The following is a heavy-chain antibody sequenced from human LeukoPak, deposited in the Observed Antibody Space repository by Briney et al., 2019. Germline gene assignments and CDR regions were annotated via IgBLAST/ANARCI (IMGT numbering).Heavy chain of an antibody. CDR2: IWYDGSNK. Sequence: GRSLRLSCAASGFTFSSYGMHWVRQAPGKGLEWVAVIWYDGSNKYYADSVKGRFTISRDNSKNTLYLQMNSLRAEDTAVYYCARDWAVTTSSYYYCGMDVWGQGTTVTVSS. CDR1: GFTFSSYG. V-gene: IGHV3-33*01. J-gene: IGHJ6*02. D-gene: IGHD4-17*01. CDR3: ARDWAVTTSSYYYCGMDV.